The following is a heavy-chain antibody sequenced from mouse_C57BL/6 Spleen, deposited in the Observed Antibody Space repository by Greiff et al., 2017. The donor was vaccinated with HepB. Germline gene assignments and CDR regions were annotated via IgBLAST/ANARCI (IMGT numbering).Heavy chain of an antibody. J-gene: IGHJ4*01. D-gene: IGHD1-1*01. V-gene: IGHV1-36*01. Sequence: EVKLVESGPVLVKPGPSVKISCKASGFTFTDYYMHWVKQSHGKSLEWIGLVYPYNGGTSYNQKFKGKATLTVDTSSSTAYMELNSLTSEDSAVYYCASSPITTVVAATHYYAMDYWGQGTSVTVSS. CDR3: ASSPITTVVAATHYYAMDY. CDR2: VYPYNGGT. CDR1: GFTFTDYY.